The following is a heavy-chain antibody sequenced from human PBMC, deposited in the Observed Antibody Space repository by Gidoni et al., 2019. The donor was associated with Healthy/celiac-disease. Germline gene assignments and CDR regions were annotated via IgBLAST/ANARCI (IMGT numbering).Heavy chain of an antibody. D-gene: IGHD2-21*02. Sequence: EVQLLESGGGLVQPGGSLRLSCAASGFTFSSYARSWVRQAPGKGLEWVSAISGSGGSTYYADSVKGRFTISRDNSKNTLYLQMNSLRAEDTAVYYCARDKGGLMGDPRGNRFDYWGQGTLVTVSS. CDR1: GFTFSSYA. CDR3: ARDKGGLMGDPRGNRFDY. CDR2: ISGSGGST. J-gene: IGHJ4*02. V-gene: IGHV3-23*01.